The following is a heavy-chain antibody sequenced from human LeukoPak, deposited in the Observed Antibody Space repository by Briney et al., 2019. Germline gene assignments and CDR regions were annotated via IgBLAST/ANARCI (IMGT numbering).Heavy chain of an antibody. D-gene: IGHD3-22*01. CDR2: INTDGSST. CDR1: GFTFISYG. V-gene: IGHV3-74*01. Sequence: GGSLRLSCAVSGFTFISYGMQWVRQAPGKGLAWVSRINTDGSSTTYADSVKGRFTISRDNAKNTVSLQMNSLRAEDTGVYYCARAPSEIGGYYPEYFRHWGQGTLVTVSS. J-gene: IGHJ1*01. CDR3: ARAPSEIGGYYPEYFRH.